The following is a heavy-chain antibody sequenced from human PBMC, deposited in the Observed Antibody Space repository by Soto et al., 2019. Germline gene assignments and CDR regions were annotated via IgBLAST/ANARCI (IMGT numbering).Heavy chain of an antibody. CDR2: IDPSDSYT. Sequence: GESLKISCKGSGYSFTSYWISWVRQMPGKGLEWMGRIDPSDSYTNYSPSFQGHVTISADKSISTAYLQWSSLKASVTAMYYCASHGNAAFSDIWGQGTMVTVSS. CDR3: ASHGNAAFSDI. D-gene: IGHD1-1*01. V-gene: IGHV5-10-1*01. J-gene: IGHJ3*02. CDR1: GYSFTSYW.